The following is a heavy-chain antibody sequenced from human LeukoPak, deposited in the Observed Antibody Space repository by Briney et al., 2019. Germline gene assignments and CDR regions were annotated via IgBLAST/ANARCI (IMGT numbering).Heavy chain of an antibody. Sequence: GGSLRLSCAASGFTVSSNYMSWVRQAPGKGLEWVSVIYSGGSTYYADSVKGRFTISRDNSKNTLYLQMNSLRAEDTAVYYCAKDMGHHILTGLDYWGQGTLVTVSS. V-gene: IGHV3-53*05. CDR3: AKDMGHHILTGLDY. CDR2: IYSGGST. CDR1: GFTVSSNY. J-gene: IGHJ4*02. D-gene: IGHD3-9*01.